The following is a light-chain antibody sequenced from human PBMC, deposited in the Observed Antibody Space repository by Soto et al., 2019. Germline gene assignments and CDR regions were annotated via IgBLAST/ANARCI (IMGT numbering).Light chain of an antibody. V-gene: IGKV3-15*01. CDR2: GAS. CDR1: QSVSSN. CDR3: HQYNHWLTWT. Sequence: EIVMTQSPATLSVSPGERATPSCKSSQSVSSNLAWYQQKPGQAPRLLIYGASTRATGIPARFSGSGAGTEFTLTISSLQSEDFAVYYCHQYNHWLTWTFGQGTKVDI. J-gene: IGKJ1*01.